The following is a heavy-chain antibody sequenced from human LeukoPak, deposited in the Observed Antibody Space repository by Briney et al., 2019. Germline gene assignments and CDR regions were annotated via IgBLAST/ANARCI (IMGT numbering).Heavy chain of an antibody. Sequence: PGGSLRLSCAASGFTFSTYAMSWVRQAPGKGLEWVSGISGSGGSTYYADSVKGRFTISRDNSKNTLYLQMNSLRAEDTAIYYCAKGSSGWFFTLDNWGQGTLVTVSS. CDR1: GFTFSTYA. J-gene: IGHJ4*02. CDR3: AKGSSGWFFTLDN. D-gene: IGHD6-19*01. CDR2: ISGSGGST. V-gene: IGHV3-23*01.